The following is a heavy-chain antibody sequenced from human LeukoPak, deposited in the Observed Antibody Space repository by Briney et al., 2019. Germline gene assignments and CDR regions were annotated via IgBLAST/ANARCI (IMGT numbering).Heavy chain of an antibody. D-gene: IGHD3-10*01. V-gene: IGHV1-8*01. J-gene: IGHJ4*02. CDR3: ARKFLGSRGYYFAY. Sequence: ASVKVSCKASGYTFTNYDINWVRQATGQGLEWMGWMNPNTGNTGYAQKFQGRVTMTRDTSISTAYMELSSLRSDDTAVYYCARKFLGSRGYYFAYWGQGTLVTVSS. CDR1: GYTFTNYD. CDR2: MNPNTGNT.